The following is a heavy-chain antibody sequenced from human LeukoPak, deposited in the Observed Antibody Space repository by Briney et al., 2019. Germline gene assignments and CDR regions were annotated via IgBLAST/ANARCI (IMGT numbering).Heavy chain of an antibody. CDR1: GGSISSYY. D-gene: IGHD4-17*01. Sequence: SETLSLTCTVSGGSISSYYWSRIRQPPGKGLEWIGYIYYSGSTNYNPSLKSRVTISVDTSKNQFSLKMSSVTAADTAVYYCARDYGDHTPRLWGQGTLVTVSS. CDR3: ARDYGDHTPRL. V-gene: IGHV4-59*01. J-gene: IGHJ4*02. CDR2: IYYSGST.